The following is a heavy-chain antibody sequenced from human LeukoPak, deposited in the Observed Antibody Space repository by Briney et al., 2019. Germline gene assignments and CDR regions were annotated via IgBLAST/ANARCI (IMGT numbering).Heavy chain of an antibody. CDR2: IYHSGST. CDR1: GYSISSGYY. Sequence: SETLSLTCTVSGYSISSGYYWGWIRQPPGKGLEWIGSIYHSGSTYYNPSLKSRVTISVDTSKNQFSLKLSSVTAADTAVYYCAREGRRGSIYDIDAFDIWGQGTMVTVSS. V-gene: IGHV4-38-2*02. CDR3: AREGRRGSIYDIDAFDI. J-gene: IGHJ3*02. D-gene: IGHD3-22*01.